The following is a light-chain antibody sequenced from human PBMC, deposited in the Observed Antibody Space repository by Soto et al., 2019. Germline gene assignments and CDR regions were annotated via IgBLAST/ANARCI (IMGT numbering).Light chain of an antibody. J-gene: IGKJ1*01. Sequence: EIVMTQSPATLSVSPGERATLSCRATQSVSRNLAWYQQKPDQAPRLLISGASTRAAGIPARFSGSGSGTEFTLTISSLQSEDFAIYYCQQYNSWPWTFGQGTKVEIK. CDR1: QSVSRN. CDR3: QQYNSWPWT. V-gene: IGKV3-15*01. CDR2: GAS.